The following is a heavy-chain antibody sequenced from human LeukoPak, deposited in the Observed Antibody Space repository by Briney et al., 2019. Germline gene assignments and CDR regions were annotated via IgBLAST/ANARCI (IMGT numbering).Heavy chain of an antibody. V-gene: IGHV3-74*01. Sequence: GGSLRLSCAASGLTFSSYWMHWVRQAPGKGLVWVSRINSDGSRTSYADSVKGRFTISRDNAKNTLNLQMNSLRAEDTAVYYCARDADYGDWGGIDPWGQGTLVTVPS. CDR2: INSDGSRT. J-gene: IGHJ5*02. D-gene: IGHD4-17*01. CDR3: ARDADYGDWGGIDP. CDR1: GLTFSSYW.